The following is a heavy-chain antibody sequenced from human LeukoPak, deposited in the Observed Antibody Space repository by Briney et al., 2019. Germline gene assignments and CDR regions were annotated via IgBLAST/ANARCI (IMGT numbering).Heavy chain of an antibody. J-gene: IGHJ4*02. CDR3: ASGYCSGGSCYKLDY. CDR1: GYSISSGYY. D-gene: IGHD2-15*01. V-gene: IGHV4-38-2*02. Sequence: SQTLSLTCTVSGYSISSGYYWGWIRQPPGKGLEWIGNIYHGGSTYCNPSLKSRVTISVDTSKNQFSLKVRSVTAADTAVYYCASGYCSGGSCYKLDYWGQGTLVTVSS. CDR2: IYHGGST.